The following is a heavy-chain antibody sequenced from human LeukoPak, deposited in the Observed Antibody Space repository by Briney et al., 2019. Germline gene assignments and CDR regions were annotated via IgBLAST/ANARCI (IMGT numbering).Heavy chain of an antibody. CDR1: GDTFTNYA. V-gene: IGHV1-69*05. Sequence: SVKVSCKASGDTFTNYAINWVRQAPGQGLEWMGRIIPIFGSIYYAQKFQGRVTISTDESPTTAYMELSSLTSEDTAVYYCARDAADGQIGFLWGQGTMLTVSS. CDR3: ARDAADGQIGFL. D-gene: IGHD5-24*01. J-gene: IGHJ3*01. CDR2: IIPIFGSI.